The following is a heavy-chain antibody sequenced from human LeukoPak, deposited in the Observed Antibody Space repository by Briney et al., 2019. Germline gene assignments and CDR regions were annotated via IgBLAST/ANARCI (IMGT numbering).Heavy chain of an antibody. CDR2: INSDARST. CDR1: GFTFSNYW. Sequence: GGSLRLSCAASGFTFSNYWMHWVRQAPGKGLVWVSRINSDARSTSYADSVKGRFTISRDNAKNTLYLQMNSLRAEDTAVYYCARGADTGYSSDSWGQGTLVTVSS. D-gene: IGHD6-19*01. J-gene: IGHJ5*02. CDR3: ARGADTGYSSDS. V-gene: IGHV3-74*01.